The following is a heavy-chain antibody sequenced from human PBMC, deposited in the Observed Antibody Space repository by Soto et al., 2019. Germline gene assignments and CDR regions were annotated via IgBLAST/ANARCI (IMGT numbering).Heavy chain of an antibody. CDR2: ISSGSSYI. J-gene: IGHJ1*01. V-gene: IGHV3-21*01. Sequence: PGGSLRLSCAASGFIFSSYSMNWVRQAPGKGLEWVSSISSGSSYIYYADSVKGRFTISRDNAKNSLYLQMNSLRAEDTAVYYCARQPGSISSIWAQRTLVTVSS. CDR3: ARQPGSISSI. CDR1: GFIFSSYS. D-gene: IGHD6-6*01.